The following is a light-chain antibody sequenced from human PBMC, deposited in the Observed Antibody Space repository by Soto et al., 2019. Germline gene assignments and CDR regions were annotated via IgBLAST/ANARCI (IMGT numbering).Light chain of an antibody. Sequence: EKGVTQSPATLSLSPGGRTTLSCRACQSVSSNLAWYQQKPGQAPRLLIYDASTRATGIPARISGSGSGTEFTLTISSLQSEDFAVYYCQQYNNWRTFGQGTKV. CDR1: QSVSSN. V-gene: IGKV3-15*01. CDR2: DAS. CDR3: QQYNNWRT. J-gene: IGKJ1*01.